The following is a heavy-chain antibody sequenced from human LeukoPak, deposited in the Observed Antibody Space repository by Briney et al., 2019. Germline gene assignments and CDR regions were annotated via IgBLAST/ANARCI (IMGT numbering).Heavy chain of an antibody. Sequence: ASVKVSCKASGGTFSSYAISWVRQAPGQGLEWMGRIIPIFGTANYAQKFQGRVTITTDESTSTAYMELSSLRSEDTAVYYCGRDIPHDYGDYEGWFDPWGQGTLVTVSS. J-gene: IGHJ5*02. CDR3: GRDIPHDYGDYEGWFDP. D-gene: IGHD4-17*01. V-gene: IGHV1-69*05. CDR2: IIPIFGTA. CDR1: GGTFSSYA.